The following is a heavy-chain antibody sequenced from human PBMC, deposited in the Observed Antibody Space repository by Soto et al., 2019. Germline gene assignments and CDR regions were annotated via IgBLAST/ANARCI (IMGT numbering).Heavy chain of an antibody. Sequence: EVQLVQSGAEVKKPGESLKISCKGSGYTFTTYWIGWVRQMPGKGLEWMGMIYPSDSDTRYSPSVQGQVSISVDKSTSTAYLQWRTLKASDTAMYYCARSGISGWSEAAEYLQHWGQGTLVTVSS. J-gene: IGHJ1*01. V-gene: IGHV5-51*01. CDR3: ARSGISGWSEAAEYLQH. CDR1: GYTFTTYW. CDR2: IYPSDSDT. D-gene: IGHD6-19*01.